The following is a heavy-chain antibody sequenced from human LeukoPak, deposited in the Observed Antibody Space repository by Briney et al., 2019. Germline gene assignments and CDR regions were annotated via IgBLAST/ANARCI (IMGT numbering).Heavy chain of an antibody. V-gene: IGHV4-4*07. Sequence: SETLSLTCTVSGGSISSFSLNWIRQPAVKGLEWIGRMYTSGSTNYNPSLKSRVTMSVDTSKNQFSLKVNSVTAADTAVYYCAREVSLISSIGDWFDPWGQGILVTVSS. J-gene: IGHJ5*02. D-gene: IGHD6-6*01. CDR1: GGSISSFS. CDR3: AREVSLISSIGDWFDP. CDR2: MYTSGST.